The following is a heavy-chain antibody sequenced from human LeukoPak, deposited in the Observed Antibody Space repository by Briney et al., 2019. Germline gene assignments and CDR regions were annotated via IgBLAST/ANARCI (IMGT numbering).Heavy chain of an antibody. J-gene: IGHJ5*02. V-gene: IGHV4-34*01. CDR1: GGSFSGYY. CDR3: AKGPPFGSGSYYT. Sequence: PSETLSLTCAVYGGSFSGYYWSWIRQPPGKGLEWIGEINHSGSTNYNPSLKSRVTISVDTSKNQFSLKLSSVTAADTAVYYCAKGPPFGSGSYYTWGQGTLVTVSS. D-gene: IGHD3-10*01. CDR2: INHSGST.